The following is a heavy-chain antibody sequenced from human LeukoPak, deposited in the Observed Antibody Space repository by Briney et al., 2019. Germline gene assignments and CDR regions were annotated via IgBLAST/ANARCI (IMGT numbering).Heavy chain of an antibody. D-gene: IGHD6-13*01. V-gene: IGHV3-23*01. Sequence: GGSLRLSCAASGFTFSSYAMSWVRQAPAKGLGWVSAINPTGGSTYYADSVKGRFPISRDNSKNTLYLQMNSLRAEDTAVYFCASAGSHSYFDSWGPGTLVTVSS. CDR3: ASAGSHSYFDS. J-gene: IGHJ4*02. CDR1: GFTFSSYA. CDR2: INPTGGST.